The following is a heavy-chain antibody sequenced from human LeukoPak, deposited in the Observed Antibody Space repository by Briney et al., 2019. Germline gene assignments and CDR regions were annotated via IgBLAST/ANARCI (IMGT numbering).Heavy chain of an antibody. Sequence: GGSLRLSCAASGFTFSTFTIHWVRQAPGKGLEWVAVISSDGSNKYYADSVKGRFTISRDNSKNTLYLQMNSLRDEDTAVYYCTRWPEWLDAFDIWGQGTVVTVSS. D-gene: IGHD5-24*01. J-gene: IGHJ3*02. CDR1: GFTFSTFT. CDR2: ISSDGSNK. V-gene: IGHV3-30-3*01. CDR3: TRWPEWLDAFDI.